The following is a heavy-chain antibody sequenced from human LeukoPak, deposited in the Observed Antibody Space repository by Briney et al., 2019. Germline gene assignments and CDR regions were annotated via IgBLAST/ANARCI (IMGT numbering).Heavy chain of an antibody. CDR2: ISSSSSYI. V-gene: IGHV3-21*01. CDR3: ARGAVGATAYFDY. J-gene: IGHJ4*02. D-gene: IGHD1-26*01. Sequence: GGPLRLSCAASGFTFSNYTMNWVRQAPGKGLEWVSSISSSSSYIHYADSVKGRFSISRDNAKNSLYLQMNSLRAEDTAVYYCARGAVGATAYFDYWGQGTLVTVSS. CDR1: GFTFSNYT.